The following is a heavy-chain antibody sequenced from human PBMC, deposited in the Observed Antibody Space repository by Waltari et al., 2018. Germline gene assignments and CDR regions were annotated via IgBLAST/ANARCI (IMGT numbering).Heavy chain of an antibody. Sequence: QVQLVQSGAEVKKPGASVKVSCQASGYTFTAFYMHWVRQAPGQGLEWMGGINPTNGATGYEQKFQGRVTMTRDTSIRAAYMELKSLRYDDTAVYFCARGGGYTISEPVDFWGQGTLVTVSS. CDR1: GYTFTAFY. J-gene: IGHJ4*02. D-gene: IGHD2-15*01. V-gene: IGHV1-2*02. CDR2: INPTNGAT. CDR3: ARGGGYTISEPVDF.